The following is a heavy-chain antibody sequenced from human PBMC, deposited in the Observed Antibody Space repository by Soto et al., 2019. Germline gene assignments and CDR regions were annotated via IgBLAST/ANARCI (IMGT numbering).Heavy chain of an antibody. D-gene: IGHD2-15*01. V-gene: IGHV1-18*01. J-gene: IGHJ4*02. CDR2: ISAYNGNT. CDR3: ARDVREASYNIVVVVAAPVPSQGFDY. CDR1: GYTFTSYG. Sequence: ASVKVSCKASGYTFTSYGISWVRQAPGQGLEWMGWISAYNGNTNYAQKLQGRVTMTTDTSTSTAYMELRSLRSDDTAVYYCARDVREASYNIVVVVAAPVPSQGFDYWGQGTLVTVSS.